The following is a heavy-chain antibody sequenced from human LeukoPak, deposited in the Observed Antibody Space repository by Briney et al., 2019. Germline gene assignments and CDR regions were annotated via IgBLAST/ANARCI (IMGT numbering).Heavy chain of an antibody. CDR3: AIISGNDFWSGYSHDAFDI. CDR1: GFTFSSYS. V-gene: IGHV3-48*01. CDR2: ISSSSSTI. Sequence: PGGSLRLSCAASGFTFSSYSMNWVRQAPGKGLEWVSYISSSSSTIYYADSVKGRFTISRDNAKNSLYLQMNSLRAEDTAVYYCAIISGNDFWSGYSHDAFDIWGQGTMVTVSS. D-gene: IGHD3-3*01. J-gene: IGHJ3*02.